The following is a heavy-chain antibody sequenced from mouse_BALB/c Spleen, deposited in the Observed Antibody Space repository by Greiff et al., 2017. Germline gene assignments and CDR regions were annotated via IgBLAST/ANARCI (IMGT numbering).Heavy chain of an antibody. CDR1: GYTFTSYY. CDR2: INPSNGGT. Sequence: LVESGAELVKPGASVKLSCKASGYTFTSYYMYWVKQRPGQGLEWIGEINPSNGGTNFNEKFKSKATLTVDKSSSTAYMQLSSLTSEDSAVYYCTRRRDYAMDYWGQGTSVTVSS. V-gene: IGHV1S81*02. CDR3: TRRRDYAMDY. J-gene: IGHJ4*01.